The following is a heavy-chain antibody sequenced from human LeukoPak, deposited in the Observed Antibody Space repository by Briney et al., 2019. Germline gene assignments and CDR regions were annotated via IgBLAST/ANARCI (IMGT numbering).Heavy chain of an antibody. CDR2: ITSSSNYI. V-gene: IGHV3-21*01. CDR1: RFTLSIYS. J-gene: IGHJ4*02. Sequence: GGSLRLSCAASRFTLSIYSMNWVRQAPGKGLEWLSSITSSSNYIYYADSVKGRFTISRDNVQNSLYLQMNSLRAEDTAMYYCARDRGYFDNWGQGTLVTVSS. CDR3: ARDRGYFDN.